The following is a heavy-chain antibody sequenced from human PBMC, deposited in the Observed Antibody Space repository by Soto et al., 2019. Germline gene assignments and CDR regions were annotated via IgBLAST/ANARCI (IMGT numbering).Heavy chain of an antibody. CDR3: TGAYYDVSGYSLDP. J-gene: IGHJ5*02. CDR1: GGSISSGY. V-gene: IGHV4-59*01. Sequence: ETLSLTCSVSGGSISSGYWTWIRQPPGKGLEWIGYIYYGGSINYNPSLKSRVIISVDTAKNQFSLRLSSVSAADTAVYYCTGAYYDVSGYSLDPWGQGTSVTVS. CDR2: IYYGGSI. D-gene: IGHD3-22*01.